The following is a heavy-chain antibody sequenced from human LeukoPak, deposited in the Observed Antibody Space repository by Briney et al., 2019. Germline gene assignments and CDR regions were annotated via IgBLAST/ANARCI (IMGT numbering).Heavy chain of an antibody. Sequence: SETLSLTCAVYGGSFSGYYWSWIRQPPGKGLEWIGEINHSGSTNYNPSLKSRVTISVDTSKNQFSLKLSSVTAADTAVYYCAKSCCWELLKPIQHWGQGTLVTVPS. J-gene: IGHJ1*01. CDR2: INHSGST. D-gene: IGHD1-26*01. V-gene: IGHV4-34*01. CDR3: AKSCCWELLKPIQH. CDR1: GGSFSGYY.